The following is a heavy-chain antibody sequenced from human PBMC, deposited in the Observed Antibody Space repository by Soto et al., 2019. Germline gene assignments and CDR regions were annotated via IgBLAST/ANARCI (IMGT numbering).Heavy chain of an antibody. J-gene: IGHJ4*02. V-gene: IGHV4-4*02. CDR1: GDSISSMNW. D-gene: IGHD3-10*01. Sequence: QVQLQESGPGLVKPSGTLSLTCAVSGDSISSMNWWSWVRQPPGKGLEWIGEIHHSGSTNYNPSLKSRVTISVAKSKNQFSLKLSSVTAADTAVYYCARYDYGSGNDYNIDYWGQGILVTVSS. CDR2: IHHSGST. CDR3: ARYDYGSGNDYNIDY.